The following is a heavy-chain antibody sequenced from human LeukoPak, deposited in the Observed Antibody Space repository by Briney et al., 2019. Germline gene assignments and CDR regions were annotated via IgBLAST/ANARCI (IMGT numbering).Heavy chain of an antibody. CDR2: INPSGGST. V-gene: IGHV1-46*01. CDR3: ARGRGSGSYYSWFDP. Sequence: ASVKVSCKASGYTFTSYYIHWVRQAPGQGLEWMGIINPSGGSTSYAQKFQGRVTMTRDTSTSTVYMELSSLRSEDTAVYYCARGRGSGSYYSWFDPWGQGTLVTVSS. J-gene: IGHJ5*02. CDR1: GYTFTSYY. D-gene: IGHD3-10*01.